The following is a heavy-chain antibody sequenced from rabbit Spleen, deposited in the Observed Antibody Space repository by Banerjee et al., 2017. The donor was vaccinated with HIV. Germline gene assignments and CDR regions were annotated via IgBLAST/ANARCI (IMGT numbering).Heavy chain of an antibody. J-gene: IGHJ4*01. CDR3: ARDAGIDSYIFSL. Sequence: QSLEESGGDLVKPGASLTLTCTASGFSFSSIYWICWVRQAPGKGLEWIACIDAGSSGSTYYASWAKGRFTISKTSSTTVTLQMTSLTAADTATYFCARDAGIDSYIFSLWGPGTLVTVS. CDR1: GFSFSSIYW. D-gene: IGHD4-2*01. V-gene: IGHV1S40*01. CDR2: IDAGSSGST.